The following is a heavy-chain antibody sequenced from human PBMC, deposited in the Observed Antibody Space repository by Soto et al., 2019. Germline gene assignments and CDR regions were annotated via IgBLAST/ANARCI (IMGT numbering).Heavy chain of an antibody. CDR2: IVAGSGDT. D-gene: IGHD6-13*01. V-gene: IGHV1-58*01. J-gene: IGHJ4*02. Sequence: AVKVSCKASGFTFTESAVHWVRQARGQRLEWIGWIVAGSGDTNFAQEFQGRVTITRDMSTSTAYMEVGSLRSEDTAVYYCAAGRTIADFDYWGQGTLVTVS. CDR3: AAGRTIADFDY. CDR1: GFTFTESA.